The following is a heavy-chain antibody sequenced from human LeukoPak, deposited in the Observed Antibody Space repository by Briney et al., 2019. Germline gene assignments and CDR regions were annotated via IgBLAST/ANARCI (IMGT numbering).Heavy chain of an antibody. Sequence: GGSLRLSCAASGFTFNRYWIHWVRQAPGKGLEWVSRINPDGSTTTYADSVKGRFTLSRDNAENTVYLQMNSLRAEDTAVYYCARVLSGSWDWFDPWGQGTLVTVSS. D-gene: IGHD3-22*01. CDR1: GFTFNRYW. J-gene: IGHJ5*02. CDR3: ARVLSGSWDWFDP. V-gene: IGHV3-74*01. CDR2: INPDGSTT.